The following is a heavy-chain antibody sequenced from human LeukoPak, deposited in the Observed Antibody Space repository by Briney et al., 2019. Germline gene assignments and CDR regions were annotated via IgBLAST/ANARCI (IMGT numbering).Heavy chain of an antibody. CDR2: IYNSGST. CDR1: GGSISSTSYY. Sequence: SETLSLTCTVSGGSISSTSYYWNWIRQPAGKGLEWMGRIYNSGSTNYNPSLKSRVSISTDMSKNQVSLTLNSVTAADTAVYYCARQTFGVLYFDSWGQGTLGIVSS. V-gene: IGHV4-61*02. J-gene: IGHJ4*02. D-gene: IGHD3-10*01. CDR3: ARQTFGVLYFDS.